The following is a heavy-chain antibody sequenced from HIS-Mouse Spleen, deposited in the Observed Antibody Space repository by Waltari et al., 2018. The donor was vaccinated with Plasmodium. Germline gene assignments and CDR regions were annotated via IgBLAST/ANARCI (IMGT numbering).Heavy chain of an antibody. D-gene: IGHD1-26*01. Sequence: EVQLVESGGGLVQPGGSLRLSCAASGFTVSSNYMSWVRQAPGKGVECVSVIYSGGSTYYADSVKGRFTISRDNSKNTLYLQMNSLRAEDTAVYYCATPRVGGSYFDYWGQGTLVTVSS. CDR2: IYSGGST. CDR1: GFTVSSNY. V-gene: IGHV3-66*01. CDR3: ATPRVGGSYFDY. J-gene: IGHJ4*02.